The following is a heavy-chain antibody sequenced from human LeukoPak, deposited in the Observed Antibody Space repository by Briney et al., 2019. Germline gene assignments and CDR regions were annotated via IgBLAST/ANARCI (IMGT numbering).Heavy chain of an antibody. V-gene: IGHV1-18*01. J-gene: IGHJ6*03. D-gene: IGHD4-23*01. CDR1: GYTFTNYG. CDR3: ARDPPNLPPTVESWYMDV. Sequence: ASVKVSCKASGYTFTNYGLSWVRQAPGQGLEWMGWISAYNGNTYYAQKFQGRVTMTTDTSTSTAYMELRSLRSDDTAVYYCARDPPNLPPTVESWYMDVWGKGTTVTVSS. CDR2: ISAYNGNT.